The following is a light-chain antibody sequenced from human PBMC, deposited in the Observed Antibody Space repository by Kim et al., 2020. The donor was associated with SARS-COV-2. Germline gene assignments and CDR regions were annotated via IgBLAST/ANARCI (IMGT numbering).Light chain of an antibody. CDR1: QSVTSSY. V-gene: IGKV3-20*01. Sequence: SLSPGERATLSCRASQSVTSSYLAWYQQKPGQAPRLLIYAASSRATGIPDRFSGSGSGTDFTLTISRLEPEDFAVYYCQQYSNSPRTFGQGTKVEIK. J-gene: IGKJ1*01. CDR2: AAS. CDR3: QQYSNSPRT.